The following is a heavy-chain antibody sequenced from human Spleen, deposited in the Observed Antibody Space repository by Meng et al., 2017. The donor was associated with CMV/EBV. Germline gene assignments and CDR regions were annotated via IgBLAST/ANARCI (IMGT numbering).Heavy chain of an antibody. J-gene: IGHJ4*02. CDR3: ARVRYSSGWGPFDY. D-gene: IGHD6-19*01. V-gene: IGHV3-21*01. CDR1: GFTFSTYS. CDR2: ISSSSNYI. Sequence: GESLKISCAASGFTFSTYSINWVRQAPGKGLEWVSSISSSSNYIYYADSVEGRFTISRDNAKKSLYLQMNSLRVEDTAVYYCARVRYSSGWGPFDYWGQGALVTVS.